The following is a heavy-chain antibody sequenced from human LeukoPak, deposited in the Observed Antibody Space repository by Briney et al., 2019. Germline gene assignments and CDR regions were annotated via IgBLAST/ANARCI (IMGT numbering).Heavy chain of an antibody. J-gene: IGHJ4*02. D-gene: IGHD4-17*01. Sequence: SETLSLTCFVTGGSISYYYWSWIRQPAGKGQEWIGRLYTSGSTDYNPSLKSRVTMSVDTSKNQFSLKLRSVTAADTAVYYCARGTVTTLFDYWGQGTLVTVSS. CDR3: ARGTVTTLFDY. CDR2: LYTSGST. V-gene: IGHV4-4*07. CDR1: GGSISYYY.